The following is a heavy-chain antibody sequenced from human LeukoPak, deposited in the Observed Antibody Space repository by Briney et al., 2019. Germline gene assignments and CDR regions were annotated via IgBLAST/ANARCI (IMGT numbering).Heavy chain of an antibody. CDR2: INPNSGGT. D-gene: IGHD6-19*01. CDR3: ARSISPIAVAGPIDY. Sequence: ASVKVSCKASGYTFTGYYMHWVRQAPGQGLEWMGWINPNSGGTNYARKFQGRVTMTRDTSISTAYMELSRLRSDDTAVYYCARSISPIAVAGPIDYWGQGTLVTVSS. J-gene: IGHJ4*02. V-gene: IGHV1-2*02. CDR1: GYTFTGYY.